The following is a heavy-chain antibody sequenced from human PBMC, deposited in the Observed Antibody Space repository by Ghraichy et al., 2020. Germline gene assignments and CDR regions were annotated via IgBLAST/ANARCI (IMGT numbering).Heavy chain of an antibody. Sequence: GGSLRLSCAASGFTFSSYPMSWVRQAPGKGLEWVSAISGSASLTYYADSVKGHFTISRDNFKNTLFLQMNSLRAEDTAIYYCAKDRDSGYVATNYGMDVWGQGTTVTVSS. J-gene: IGHJ6*02. V-gene: IGHV3-23*01. D-gene: IGHD5-12*01. CDR3: AKDRDSGYVATNYGMDV. CDR2: ISGSASLT. CDR1: GFTFSSYP.